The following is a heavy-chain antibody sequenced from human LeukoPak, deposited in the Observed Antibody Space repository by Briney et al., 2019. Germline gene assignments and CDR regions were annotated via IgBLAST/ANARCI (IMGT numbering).Heavy chain of an antibody. CDR1: GFTFSSYS. Sequence: PGGSLRLSCAASGFTFSSYSMNWVRQAPGKGLEWVSYISSSSSTIYCADSVKGRFTISRDNAKNSLYLQMNSLRAEDTAVYYCARDGGYRSSWNRFDYWGQGTLVTVSS. CDR3: ARDGGYRSSWNRFDY. V-gene: IGHV3-48*01. CDR2: ISSSSSTI. D-gene: IGHD6-13*01. J-gene: IGHJ4*02.